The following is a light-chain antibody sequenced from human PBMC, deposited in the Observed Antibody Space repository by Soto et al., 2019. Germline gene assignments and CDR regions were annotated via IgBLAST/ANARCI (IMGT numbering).Light chain of an antibody. CDR3: QQYNNWRYT. CDR2: GGS. V-gene: IGKV3-15*01. J-gene: IGKJ2*01. Sequence: EILMTQSPATLSVSPGERVTLSCRASESVSSYLSWYQQKRGQAPRLLIYGGSTRATSIPARFSGSGSGTEFTITISSLQSEVFAFYYCQQYNNWRYTFGQGTKLEIK. CDR1: ESVSSY.